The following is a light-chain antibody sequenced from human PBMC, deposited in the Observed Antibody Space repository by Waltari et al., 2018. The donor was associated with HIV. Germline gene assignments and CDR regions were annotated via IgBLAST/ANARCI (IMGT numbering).Light chain of an antibody. CDR2: SAS. V-gene: IGKV1-39*01. CDR1: RSIATY. J-gene: IGKJ2*01. Sequence: DVQLSQSPSSLSASLGDTVTITCRASRSIATYLNWYQQQPGKAPKLLIYSASNLQSGVPSRFSGSGSRTDFTLTITSLQPEDFATFYCQQSHSTPYTFGQGTKLEIK. CDR3: QQSHSTPYT.